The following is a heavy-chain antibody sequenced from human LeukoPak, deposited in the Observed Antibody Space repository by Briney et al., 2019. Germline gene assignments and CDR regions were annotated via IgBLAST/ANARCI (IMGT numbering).Heavy chain of an antibody. Sequence: SETLFLTCTVSGGSISSYYWSWIRQPPGKGLEWIGYIYYSGSTNYNPSLKSRVTISVDTSKNQFSLKLSSVTAADTAVYYCARHRPGGGVRGGVITLNWFDPWGQGTLVTVSS. CDR1: GGSISSYY. D-gene: IGHD3-22*01. CDR3: ARHRPGGGVRGGVITLNWFDP. J-gene: IGHJ5*02. CDR2: IYYSGST. V-gene: IGHV4-59*08.